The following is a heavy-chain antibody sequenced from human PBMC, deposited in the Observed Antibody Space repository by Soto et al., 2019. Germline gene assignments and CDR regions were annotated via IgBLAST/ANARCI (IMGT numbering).Heavy chain of an antibody. CDR1: GGTFSSYT. J-gene: IGHJ4*02. CDR2: IIPILGIA. D-gene: IGHD6-6*01. CDR3: ERSIAAGHHYFDY. Sequence: QVQLVQSGAEVQKPGSSVKVSCKASGGTFSSYTISWVRQAPGQGLEWMGRIIPILGIANYAQKFQGRVTITADKSTSTAYMELSSLRSEDTAVYYCERSIAAGHHYFDYWGQGTLVTVSS. V-gene: IGHV1-69*02.